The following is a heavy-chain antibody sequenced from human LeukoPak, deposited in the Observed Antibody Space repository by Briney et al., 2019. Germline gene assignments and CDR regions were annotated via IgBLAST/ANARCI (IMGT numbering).Heavy chain of an antibody. CDR1: GFPFSSYS. J-gene: IGHJ4*02. V-gene: IGHV3-48*01. Sequence: PGGSLRLSCAASGFPFSSYSMNWVRQAPGKGLEWVSYISASGSNIYYLDSVKGRFTVSRDNAMNSLFLQMDRPRAEDTAVYYCVRVKGTYFDFWGQGPLVTVSS. CDR2: ISASGSNI. D-gene: IGHD1-1*01. CDR3: VRVKGTYFDF.